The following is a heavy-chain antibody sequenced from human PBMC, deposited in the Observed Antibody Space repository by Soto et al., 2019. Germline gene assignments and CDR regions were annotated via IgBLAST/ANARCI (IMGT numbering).Heavy chain of an antibody. CDR3: ARGAAAMGYYYYYGMDV. CDR1: GGTFSSYA. Sequence: QVQLVQSGAEVKKPGSSVKVSCKASGGTFSSYAISWVRQAPGQGLEWMGGTIPIFGTANYAQKFQGRVTITADESTSTAYMELSSLRSEDTAVYYCARGAAAMGYYYYYGMDVWGQGTTVTVSS. D-gene: IGHD5-18*01. V-gene: IGHV1-69*01. CDR2: TIPIFGTA. J-gene: IGHJ6*02.